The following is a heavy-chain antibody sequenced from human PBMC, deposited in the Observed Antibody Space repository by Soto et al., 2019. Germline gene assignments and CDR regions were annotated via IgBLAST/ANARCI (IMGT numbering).Heavy chain of an antibody. J-gene: IGHJ6*02. CDR3: ARGSIVVVPAAMLWRYYYYYGMAV. CDR1: GYTFTSYA. CDR2: INAGNGNT. V-gene: IGHV1-3*01. D-gene: IGHD2-2*01. Sequence: ASVKVSFKASGYTFTSYAMHWVRQAPGQRLEWMGWINAGNGNTKYSQKFQGRVTITRDTSASTAYMELSSLRSEDTAVYYFARGSIVVVPAAMLWRYYYYYGMAVWGQGTTVTVSS.